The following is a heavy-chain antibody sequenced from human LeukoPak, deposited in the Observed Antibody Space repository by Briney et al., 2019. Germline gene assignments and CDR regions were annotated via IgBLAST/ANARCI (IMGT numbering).Heavy chain of an antibody. CDR3: AKIGIVGATMYYFDY. Sequence: GGSLRLSCAASGFTFSSYAMSWVRQAPGKGLEWVSAIGGSGGSTYYADSVKGRFTISRDNSKNTLYLQMNSLRAEDTAVYYCAKIGIVGATMYYFDYWGQGTLVTVSS. D-gene: IGHD1-26*01. V-gene: IGHV3-23*01. CDR2: IGGSGGST. J-gene: IGHJ4*02. CDR1: GFTFSSYA.